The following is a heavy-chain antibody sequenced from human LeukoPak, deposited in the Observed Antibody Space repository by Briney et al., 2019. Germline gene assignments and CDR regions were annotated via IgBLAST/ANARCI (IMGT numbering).Heavy chain of an antibody. Sequence: PGGSLRLSCAASGFTFSNYWMDWVRQAPGKGLXXVSRINTDGSRTTYADSVKGRFTISRDNAKNTLYLQMNSLRADDTAVYFCARGLGGSYPFDCWGQGALVTVSS. CDR1: GFTFSNYW. J-gene: IGHJ4*02. D-gene: IGHD3-16*02. CDR2: INTDGSRT. V-gene: IGHV3-74*01. CDR3: ARGLGGSYPFDC.